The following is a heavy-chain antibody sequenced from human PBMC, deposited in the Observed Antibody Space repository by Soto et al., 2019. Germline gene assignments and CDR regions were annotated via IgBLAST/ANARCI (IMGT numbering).Heavy chain of an antibody. D-gene: IGHD3-22*01. CDR3: ASRTYYYDSSGYSPDYYYGMDV. V-gene: IGHV1-3*01. J-gene: IGHJ6*02. CDR2: INAGNGNT. CDR1: GYTFTSSA. Sequence: ASVKVSCKASGYTFTSSAMHWVRQAPGQRLEWMGWINAGNGNTKYSQKFQGRVTITRDTSASTAYMELSSLRSEDTAVYYCASRTYYYDSSGYSPDYYYGMDVWGQGTTVTVSS.